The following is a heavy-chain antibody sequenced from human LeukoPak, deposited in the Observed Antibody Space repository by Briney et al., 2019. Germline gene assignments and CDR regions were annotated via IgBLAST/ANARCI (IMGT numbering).Heavy chain of an antibody. CDR1: GGSINDYY. V-gene: IGHV4-59*01. J-gene: IGHJ5*02. Sequence: RTSETLSLTCTVSGGSINDYYWTWIRQAPGKGLEWLGYISNSGTTDYNPSLKSRVRMSVATSKNEFSLKVTSVTAADTDMYYCARVVRGAVTSNCFDPWGQGTLVTVSS. D-gene: IGHD4-17*01. CDR2: ISNSGTT. CDR3: ARVVRGAVTSNCFDP.